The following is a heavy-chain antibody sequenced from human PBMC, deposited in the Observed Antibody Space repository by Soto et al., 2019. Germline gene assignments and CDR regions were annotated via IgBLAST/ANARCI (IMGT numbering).Heavy chain of an antibody. CDR3: ARQTYSSSSQYYYGMDV. CDR1: GYSFTSYW. V-gene: IGHV5-51*01. D-gene: IGHD6-6*01. CDR2: IYPGDSDT. Sequence: GESLKISCKGSGYSFTSYWIGWVRQMPGKGLEWMGIIYPGDSDTRYSPSFQGQVTISADKSISTAYLQWSSLKASGTAMYYCARQTYSSSSQYYYGMDVWGQGTTVTVSS. J-gene: IGHJ6*02.